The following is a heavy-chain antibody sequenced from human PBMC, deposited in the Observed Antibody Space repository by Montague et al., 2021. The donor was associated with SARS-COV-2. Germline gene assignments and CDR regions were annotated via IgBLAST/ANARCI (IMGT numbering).Heavy chain of an antibody. CDR3: ASGADDYYYAMDV. J-gene: IGHJ6*02. D-gene: IGHD3-10*01. Sequence: SETLSLTCTVSGGSISSSTYYWAWIRQPPGKGLEWIGSMHYSGSTNYNPSLKSRVTISVDTSKNQFSLKLRSVTAADTAVYYCASGADDYYYAMDVWGQGTTVTVSS. CDR1: GGSISSSTYY. V-gene: IGHV4-39*07. CDR2: MHYSGST.